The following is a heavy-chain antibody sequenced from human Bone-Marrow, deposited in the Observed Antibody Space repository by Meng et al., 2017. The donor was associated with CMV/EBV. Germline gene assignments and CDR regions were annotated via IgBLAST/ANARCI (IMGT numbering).Heavy chain of an antibody. CDR1: GGTFSSYA. D-gene: IGHD6-13*01. CDR3: AREAKGIAAA. V-gene: IGHV1-69*05. CDR2: IIPIFGTA. Sequence: SVKVSCKASGGTFSSYAISWVRQAPGQGLEWMGGIIPIFGTANYAQKFQGRVTITTDESTSTAYMELSSLRAEDTAVYYCAREAKGIAAAWGPGNLVNVSS. J-gene: IGHJ5*02.